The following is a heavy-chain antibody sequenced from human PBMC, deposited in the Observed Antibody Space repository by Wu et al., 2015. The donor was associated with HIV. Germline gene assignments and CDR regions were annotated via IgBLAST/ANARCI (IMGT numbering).Heavy chain of an antibody. CDR2: INPNSGGT. J-gene: IGHJ4*02. CDR1: GYTFTDYY. V-gene: IGHV1-2*02. Sequence: QVHLVQSGAEVKKPGASVKVSCKASGYTFTDYYIHWVRQAPGQGLEWMGWINPNSGGTNYAQRFQGRVSMTRDTSISAAYMELSRLRSDDTAVYYCARQAVFFDSSGYWDGFDSWGQGTLVSVSS. D-gene: IGHD3-22*01. CDR3: ARQAVFFDSSGYWDGFDS.